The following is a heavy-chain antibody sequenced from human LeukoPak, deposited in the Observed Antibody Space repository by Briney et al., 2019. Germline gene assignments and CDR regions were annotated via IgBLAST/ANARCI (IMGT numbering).Heavy chain of an antibody. CDR1: GGSISSYY. CDR2: IYYSGYT. D-gene: IGHD6-13*01. J-gene: IGHJ6*03. CDR3: ARTTEAHSWRTRYYDYYMDV. Sequence: PSETLSLTCTVSGGSISSYYWSWIRQPPGKGLEWIGDIYYSGYTNYNPSLKSRVTISVDTSKNQFSLKLRSVTAADTAVYYCARTTEAHSWRTRYYDYYMDVWGKGTTVTVSS. V-gene: IGHV4-59*01.